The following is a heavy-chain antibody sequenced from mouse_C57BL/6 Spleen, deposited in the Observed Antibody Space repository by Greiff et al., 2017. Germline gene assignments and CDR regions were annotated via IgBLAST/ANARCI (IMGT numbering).Heavy chain of an antibody. CDR3: AKSLDYYGSSHWYFDV. J-gene: IGHJ1*03. V-gene: IGHV2-5*01. D-gene: IGHD1-1*01. Sequence: VQVVESGPGLVQPSQSLSITCTVSGFSLTSYGVHWVRQSPGKGLEWLGVIWRGGSTDYNAAFMSRLSITKDNSKSQVFFKMNSLQADDTAIYYCAKSLDYYGSSHWYFDVWGTGTTVTVSS. CDR1: GFSLTSYG. CDR2: IWRGGST.